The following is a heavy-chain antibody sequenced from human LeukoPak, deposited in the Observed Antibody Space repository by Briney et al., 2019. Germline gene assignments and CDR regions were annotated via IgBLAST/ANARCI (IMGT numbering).Heavy chain of an antibody. CDR2: IHYSGNT. CDR1: GGSISSSSYY. V-gene: IGHV4-39*07. J-gene: IGHJ4*02. CDR3: ARDPGYTSGWYPGFDY. Sequence: PSETLSLTCTVSGGSISSSSYYWGWIRQSPGKGLEWIGSIHYSGNTYYNPSLKSRVTISIDTSKNQFSLKVTSVTAADTAMYYCARDPGYTSGWYPGFDYWGQGTLVTVSS. D-gene: IGHD6-19*01.